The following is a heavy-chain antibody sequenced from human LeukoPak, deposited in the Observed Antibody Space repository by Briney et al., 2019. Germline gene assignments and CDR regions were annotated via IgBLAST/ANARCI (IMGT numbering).Heavy chain of an antibody. Sequence: PGGSLRLSCAASGFTFSSYSMNWVRQAPGKWLEWVSSISSSSSYIYYADSVKGRFTISRDNAKNSLYLQMNSLRPEDTAVYYCARDKQLVQGGGVYWSQGTLVTVSS. V-gene: IGHV3-21*01. CDR2: ISSSSSYI. CDR1: GFTFSSYS. CDR3: ARDKQLVQGGGVY. J-gene: IGHJ4*02. D-gene: IGHD6-6*01.